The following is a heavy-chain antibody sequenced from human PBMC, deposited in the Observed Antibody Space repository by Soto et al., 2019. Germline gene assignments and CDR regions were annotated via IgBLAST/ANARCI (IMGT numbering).Heavy chain of an antibody. V-gene: IGHV1-18*01. CDR3: ARVVVGATNWFDP. Sequence: QVQLVQSGAEVKKPGASVKVSCKASGYSFTKYGLTWVRQAPGQGLEWMGWISGYNGDTNYAQKFQGRVTMTIDSSTSTAYMELRRLGSDDTAVYYCARVVVGATNWFDPWGQGTLVTVSS. CDR1: GYSFTKYG. CDR2: ISGYNGDT. D-gene: IGHD2-15*01. J-gene: IGHJ5*02.